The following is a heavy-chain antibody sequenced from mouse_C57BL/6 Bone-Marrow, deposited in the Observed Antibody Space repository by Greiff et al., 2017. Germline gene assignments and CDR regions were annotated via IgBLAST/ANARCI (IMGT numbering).Heavy chain of an antibody. CDR2: IDPSDSYT. CDR3: ASEGWGGGMDY. CDR1: GYTFTSYW. J-gene: IGHJ4*01. Sequence: QVQLQQPGAELVKPGASVKLSCTASGYTFTSYWMQWVKQRPGQGLEWIGEIDPSDSYTNYTQKFKGKATLTVDTSSSTAYMQLSSLTSEDSAVYDGASEGWGGGMDYWGQGTSVTVSS. V-gene: IGHV1-50*01. D-gene: IGHD1-1*02.